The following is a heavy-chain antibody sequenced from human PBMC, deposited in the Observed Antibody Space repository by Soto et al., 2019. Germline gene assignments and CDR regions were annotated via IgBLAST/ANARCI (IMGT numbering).Heavy chain of an antibody. CDR3: ARDRGYCSGGSCYSKNYYYGMDV. CDR2: ISYDGSNK. J-gene: IGHJ6*02. V-gene: IGHV3-30-3*01. Sequence: GGSLRLSCAASGFTFSSYAMHWVRQAPGKGLEWVAVISYDGSNKYYADSVKGRFTISRDNSKNTLYLQMNSLRAEDTAVYYCARDRGYCSGGSCYSKNYYYGMDVWGQGTTVTVSS. CDR1: GFTFSSYA. D-gene: IGHD2-15*01.